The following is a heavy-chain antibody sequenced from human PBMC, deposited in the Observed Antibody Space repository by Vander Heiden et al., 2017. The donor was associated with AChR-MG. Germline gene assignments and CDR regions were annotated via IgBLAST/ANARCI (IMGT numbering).Heavy chain of an antibody. J-gene: IGHJ4*02. CDR3: ASVLTLTTFG. CDR2: IKQDRSEK. V-gene: IGHV3-7*01. CDR1: GFTFSSYW. Sequence: EVQMVEPGGGWVQPGGALRPSCAGPGFTFSSYWMSWVRQAPGKGLEWVANIKQDRSEKYYVDSVKCRFTISRDNAKTSLYLQMNSLRAEDTAVYYCASVLTLTTFGWGQGTLVTVSS. D-gene: IGHD4-17*01.